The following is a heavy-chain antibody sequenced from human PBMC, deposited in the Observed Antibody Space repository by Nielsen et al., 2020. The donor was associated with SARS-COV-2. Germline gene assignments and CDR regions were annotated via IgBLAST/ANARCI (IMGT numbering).Heavy chain of an antibody. CDR2: IGRSDSTI. J-gene: IGHJ6*02. D-gene: IGHD3-10*01. CDR3: AREDGSGSSYGMDV. Sequence: GGSLRLSCAASGFTFNSYEMNWVRQAPGKGLEWVAYIGRSDSTIYYTDSVKGRFTISRDNAKNSLSLQMNSPRADDTAVYYCAREDGSGSSYGMDVWGQGTTVTVSS. V-gene: IGHV3-48*03. CDR1: GFTFNSYE.